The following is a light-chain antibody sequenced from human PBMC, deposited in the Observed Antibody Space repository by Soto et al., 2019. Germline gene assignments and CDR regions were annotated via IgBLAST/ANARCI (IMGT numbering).Light chain of an antibody. CDR2: GVS. CDR3: QQYGSSRT. Sequence: EIVLTQSPGTLSLSPGEGATLSCRASQSVTRSYLAWYQQKPGQAPRLLIYGVSIRATGIPDRFSGSGSGTDFTLTISRLEPEDFAVYYCQQYGSSRTFGQGTKGEIK. J-gene: IGKJ1*01. CDR1: QSVTRSY. V-gene: IGKV3-20*01.